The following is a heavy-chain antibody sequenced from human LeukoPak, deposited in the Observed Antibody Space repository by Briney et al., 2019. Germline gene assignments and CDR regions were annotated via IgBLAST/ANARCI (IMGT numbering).Heavy chain of an antibody. Sequence: ASVKVSCKTSGYTFTGYYIHWVRQAPGQGLEWMGWITPNNGDTNYAQKFQGRVTMTRDTSISTAYMELSRLRSDDTAVYYCATDLGYCTNGICYNIPYFDYWGQGTLVTVSS. CDR1: GYTFTGYY. CDR3: ATDLGYCTNGICYNIPYFDY. D-gene: IGHD2-8*01. CDR2: ITPNNGDT. V-gene: IGHV1-2*02. J-gene: IGHJ4*02.